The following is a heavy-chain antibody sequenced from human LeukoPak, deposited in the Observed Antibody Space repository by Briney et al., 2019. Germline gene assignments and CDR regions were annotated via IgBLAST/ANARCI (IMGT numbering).Heavy chain of an antibody. Sequence: SETLSLTCTVSGVSISTSRYYWGWIRQPPGKGLEWIGNIYYTGPTYYNASLKSRVTISVDTSKNQFSLNLTSVTAADTAVYYCTRDHYLSGFTWGQGTLVTVSS. CDR2: IYYTGPT. CDR1: GVSISTSRYY. V-gene: IGHV4-39*07. CDR3: TRDHYLSGFT. D-gene: IGHD3-10*01. J-gene: IGHJ4*02.